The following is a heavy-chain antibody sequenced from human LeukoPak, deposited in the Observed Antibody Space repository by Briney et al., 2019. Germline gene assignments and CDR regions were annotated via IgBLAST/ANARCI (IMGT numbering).Heavy chain of an antibody. CDR1: GACISSNY. J-gene: IGHJ4*02. CDR2: VHTSGST. CDR3: ARLRCASCSLDY. V-gene: IGHV4-4*09. Sequence: SETLSLTCSVSGACISSNYWSWIRQPPGKGLEWIGYVHTSGSTNHNPSLKSRVTISLDTSKNQFSLRLNSVTAADTAVYYCARLRCASCSLDYWGQGTLVTVSS. D-gene: IGHD2-2*01.